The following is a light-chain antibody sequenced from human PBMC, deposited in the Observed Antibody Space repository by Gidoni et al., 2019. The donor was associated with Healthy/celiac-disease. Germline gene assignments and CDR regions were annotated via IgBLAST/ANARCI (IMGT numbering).Light chain of an antibody. CDR1: QSVSSN. CDR3: QQYNNWAPGPIT. V-gene: IGKV3-15*01. CDR2: GAY. Sequence: IVMLPSPATLSVSPGERATRSSRASQSVSSNLAWYQQKPGQAPRLLIYGAYTRPTGIPARFSGSGSGTEFTLTISSLQSEDFAVYDCQQYNNWAPGPITFGHGTKVDIK. J-gene: IGKJ3*01.